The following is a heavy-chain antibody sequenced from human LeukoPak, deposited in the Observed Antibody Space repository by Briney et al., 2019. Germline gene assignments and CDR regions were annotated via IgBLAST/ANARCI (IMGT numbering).Heavy chain of an antibody. V-gene: IGHV3-53*01. D-gene: IGHD4-17*01. CDR1: GFTFSSYA. CDR2: IYSGGST. Sequence: PGGSLRLSCAASGFTFSSYAMSWVRQAPGKGLEWVSVIYSGGSTYYADSVKGRFTISRDNSKNTLYLQMNSLRAEDTAVYYCARRLRTVTRFSDYWGQGTLVTVSS. CDR3: ARRLRTVTRFSDY. J-gene: IGHJ4*02.